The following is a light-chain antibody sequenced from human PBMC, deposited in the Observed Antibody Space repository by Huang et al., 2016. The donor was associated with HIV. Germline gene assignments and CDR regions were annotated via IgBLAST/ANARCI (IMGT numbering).Light chain of an antibody. CDR1: QSVNSN. CDR3: QQYDGWPPIT. CDR2: SAS. V-gene: IGKV3-15*01. J-gene: IGKJ4*01. Sequence: EIVMTQSPATLSVFPGERVTLSCRSSQSVNSNLSWYQHKAGLAPRLLIYSASTRAPGIAARFSGSGSGTDFTLTISSLQSEDFAIYFCQQYDGWPPITFGGGTRVEVK.